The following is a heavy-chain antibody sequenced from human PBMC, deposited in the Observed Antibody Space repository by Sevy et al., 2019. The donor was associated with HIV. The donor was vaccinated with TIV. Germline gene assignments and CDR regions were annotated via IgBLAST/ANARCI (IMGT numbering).Heavy chain of an antibody. D-gene: IGHD3-3*01. CDR3: ARSTHFSENNGFYPFDY. J-gene: IGHJ4*02. CDR2: ISPSESYS. V-gene: IGHV5-51*01. CDR1: GYSFANYW. Sequence: GESLKISCTGSGYSFANYWIGWVRQMPGKGLEWMGIISPSESYSVYSPSFQGQVTISADKSISTAYLQWSSLEAPDSAVYYCARSTHFSENNGFYPFDYWGQGTLVTVSS.